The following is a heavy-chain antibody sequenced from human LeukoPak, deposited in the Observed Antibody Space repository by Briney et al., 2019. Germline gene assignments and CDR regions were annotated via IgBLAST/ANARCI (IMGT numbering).Heavy chain of an antibody. Sequence: GGSLRLSCAASGFTFSSYSMNWVRQAPGKGLEWVSSISSSSSYIYYADSVKGRFTISRDNAKNSLCLQMNSLRAEDTAVYYCARDFRGLNDAFDIWGQGTMVTVSS. D-gene: IGHD3-10*01. V-gene: IGHV3-21*01. CDR2: ISSSSSYI. J-gene: IGHJ3*02. CDR3: ARDFRGLNDAFDI. CDR1: GFTFSSYS.